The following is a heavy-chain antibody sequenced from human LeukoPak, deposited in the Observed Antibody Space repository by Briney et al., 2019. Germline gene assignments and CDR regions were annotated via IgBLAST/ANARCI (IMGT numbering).Heavy chain of an antibody. Sequence: GASVKVSCKASGGTFSSYAISWVRQAPGQGLEWMGGIIPIFGTANYAQKFQGRVTITTDESTSTAYMELSSLRSEDTAVYYCAGPPRQYSGYNYYLDYWARGPLVTVSS. D-gene: IGHD5-12*01. V-gene: IGHV1-69*05. CDR1: GGTFSSYA. J-gene: IGHJ4*02. CDR3: AGPPRQYSGYNYYLDY. CDR2: IIPIFGTA.